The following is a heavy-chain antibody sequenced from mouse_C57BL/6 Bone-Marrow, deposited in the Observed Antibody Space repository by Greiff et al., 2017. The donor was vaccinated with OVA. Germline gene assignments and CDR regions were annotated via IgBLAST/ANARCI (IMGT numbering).Heavy chain of an antibody. CDR1: GFNIKDDY. CDR3: TTIDAMDY. V-gene: IGHV14-4*01. Sequence: DVQLQESGAELVRPGASVKLSCTASGFNIKDDYMHWVKQRPEQGLEWIGWIDPENGDTEYASKFQGKATITADTSSNTAYLQLSSLTSEDTAVYYCTTIDAMDYWGQGTSVTVSS. J-gene: IGHJ4*01. CDR2: IDPENGDT.